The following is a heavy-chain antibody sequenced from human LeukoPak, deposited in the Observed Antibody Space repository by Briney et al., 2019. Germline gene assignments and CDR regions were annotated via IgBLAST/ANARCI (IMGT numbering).Heavy chain of an antibody. Sequence: PGGSLRVSCAASGFTFSSYGMHWVRQAPGNGLEWVAVISYDGSNKYYADSVKGRFTISRDNSKNTLYLQMNSLRAEDTAVYYCARDLAVTTYPHWFDPWGQGTLVTVSS. CDR2: ISYDGSNK. J-gene: IGHJ5*02. CDR3: ARDLAVTTYPHWFDP. V-gene: IGHV3-30*03. D-gene: IGHD4-17*01. CDR1: GFTFSSYG.